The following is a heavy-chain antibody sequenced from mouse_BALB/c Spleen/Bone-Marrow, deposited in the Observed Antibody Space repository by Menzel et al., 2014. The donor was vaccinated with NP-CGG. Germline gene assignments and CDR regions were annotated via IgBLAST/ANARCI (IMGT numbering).Heavy chain of an antibody. J-gene: IGHJ3*01. CDR2: ISTGGGST. V-gene: IGHV5-12*02. Sequence: EVQGVESGGGLVQPGGSLKLSCATSGFTFSDYYMHWVRQTPEKRLEWVGYISTGGGSTNYPDNVKDRFTISRDNADDTLYLQMSSLKTEDTAVYYCASTCDGNPLAYWGQGTLVTVSA. D-gene: IGHD2-1*01. CDR3: ASTCDGNPLAY. CDR1: GFTFSDYY.